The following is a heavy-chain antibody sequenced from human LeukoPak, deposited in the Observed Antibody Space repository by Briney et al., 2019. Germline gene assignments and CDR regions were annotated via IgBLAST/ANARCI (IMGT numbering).Heavy chain of an antibody. CDR3: ATLDIGSSSGWYFRY. CDR2: IYYSGSS. D-gene: IGHD6-19*01. Sequence: PSETLSLTCAVSGYSISSGYYWSWLRQPPGKGLQWIGYIYYSGSSNYNPSLESRVTMSVDTSKNQFSLKLNSVTAVDTAVYYCATLDIGSSSGWYFRYWGQGTLSTVSS. V-gene: IGHV4-61*01. CDR1: GYSISSGYY. J-gene: IGHJ4*02.